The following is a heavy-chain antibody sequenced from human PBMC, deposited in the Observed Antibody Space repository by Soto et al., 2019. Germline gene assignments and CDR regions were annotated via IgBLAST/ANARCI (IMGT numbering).Heavy chain of an antibody. CDR3: ERGLGSGTTHSHSSYGVEV. CDR1: GGSISRSY. Sequence: SETLSLTCTVSGGSISRSYWIRIRQPPGKGLEWIGDIYFRGSNNYNPSLKSRVTISVDSSKNQFSPNLTSVTAAATAVSYCERGLGSGTTHSHSSYGVEVRGHGITLTVSS. D-gene: IGHD3-10*01. V-gene: IGHV4-59*01. J-gene: IGHJ6*02. CDR2: IYFRGSN.